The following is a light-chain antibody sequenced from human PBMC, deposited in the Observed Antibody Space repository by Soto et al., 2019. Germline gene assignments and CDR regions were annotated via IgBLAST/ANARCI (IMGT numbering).Light chain of an antibody. CDR3: AAWDDSPNAL. V-gene: IGLV1-44*01. J-gene: IGLJ1*01. Sequence: VLTQPPSASGTPGQRITISCSGSSSNIGDNPVNWYQQLPGAAPKLLIYINDQRPSGVPDRFSGSKSGTSASLAISGLQPEDEADYYCAAWDDSPNALFGNGKKGNVL. CDR2: IND. CDR1: SSNIGDNP.